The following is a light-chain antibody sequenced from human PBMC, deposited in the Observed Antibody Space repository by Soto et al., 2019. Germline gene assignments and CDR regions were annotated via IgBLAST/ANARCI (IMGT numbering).Light chain of an antibody. CDR3: QQSYNSPYT. CDR1: QSINNY. V-gene: IGKV1-39*01. Sequence: DIQMTQSPSSLSASLGDRVTITCRASQSINNYLNWYQQEEGKAPKLLIYAATSLQSGVPSRFSGSGSGTEFPLPISSLQPGDFATYYCQQSYNSPYTFGLGTKLEIK. CDR2: AAT. J-gene: IGKJ2*01.